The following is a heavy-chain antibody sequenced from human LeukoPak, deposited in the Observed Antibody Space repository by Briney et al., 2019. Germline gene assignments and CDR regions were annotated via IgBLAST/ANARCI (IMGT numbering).Heavy chain of an antibody. D-gene: IGHD5-12*01. CDR1: GGSISSYY. V-gene: IGHV4-59*01. J-gene: IGHJ4*02. CDR2: IYYSGST. Sequence: SETLSLTCTVSGGSISSYYWSWIRQPPGKGLEWIGYIYYSGSTNYNPSLKSRVTISVDTSKNQFSLKLSSVTAADTAVYYCARASGYEYYFDYWGQGTLVTVSS. CDR3: ARASGYEYYFDY.